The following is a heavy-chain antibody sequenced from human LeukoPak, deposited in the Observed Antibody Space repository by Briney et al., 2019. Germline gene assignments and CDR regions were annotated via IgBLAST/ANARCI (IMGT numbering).Heavy chain of an antibody. Sequence: GGSLRLSCAASGFTFSNYAMNWVRQAPGKGLEWVSAVGSSSDSTYYADAVKGRFTISRDNSKSTLYLQMNSLRVDDTAMYYCARDPNGAYIGAFDFRGQGTMVTVSA. CDR1: GFTFSNYA. V-gene: IGHV3-23*01. CDR3: ARDPNGAYIGAFDF. CDR2: VGSSSDST. J-gene: IGHJ3*01. D-gene: IGHD2-8*01.